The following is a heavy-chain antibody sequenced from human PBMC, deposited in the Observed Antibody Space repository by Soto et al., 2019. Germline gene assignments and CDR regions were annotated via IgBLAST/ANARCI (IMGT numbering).Heavy chain of an antibody. CDR2: MNPNSGNT. CDR1: GYTFTSYD. Sequence: QVQLVQSGAEVKKPGASVKVSCKASGYTFTSYDINWVRQATGQGLEWMGWMNPNSGNTGYAQKFQGRVTMTRNTSISTAYMELSSLRSEDTAVYYCARGASRRGNYYGSGRGYWGQGTLVTFSS. J-gene: IGHJ4*02. CDR3: ARGASRRGNYYGSGRGY. V-gene: IGHV1-8*01. D-gene: IGHD3-10*01.